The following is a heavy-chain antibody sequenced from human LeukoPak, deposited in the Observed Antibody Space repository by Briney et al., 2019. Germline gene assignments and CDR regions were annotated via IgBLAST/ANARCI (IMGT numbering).Heavy chain of an antibody. Sequence: GGSLRLSCAASGFTFSSYWMSWVRQAPGKGLEWVANIKQDGSEKYYVDSVKGRFTISRDNAKNSLYLQMNSLRAEDTAVYYCARAVEPYYYYYYYMDVWGQGTLVTVSS. CDR3: ARAVEPYYYYYYYMDV. D-gene: IGHD1-14*01. V-gene: IGHV3-7*01. CDR1: GFTFSSYW. J-gene: IGHJ6*03. CDR2: IKQDGSEK.